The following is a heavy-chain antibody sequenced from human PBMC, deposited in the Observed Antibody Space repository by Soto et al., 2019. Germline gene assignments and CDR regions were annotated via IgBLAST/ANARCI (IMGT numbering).Heavy chain of an antibody. D-gene: IGHD2-21*01. CDR1: GFTLSTYW. V-gene: IGHV3-74*01. Sequence: GGSLRLSCAASGFTLSTYWMHWVRQGPGKGLVWVARINPDGSFTSYADSVKGRFTISRDNAKNTLYLQMNSLRAEDTAVYYCTRDSCDGNYYYGMDVWGQGTTVTVSS. CDR2: INPDGSFT. J-gene: IGHJ6*02. CDR3: TRDSCDGNYYYGMDV.